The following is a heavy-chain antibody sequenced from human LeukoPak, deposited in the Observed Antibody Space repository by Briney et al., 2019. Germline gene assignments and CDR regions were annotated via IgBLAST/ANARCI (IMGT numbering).Heavy chain of an antibody. D-gene: IGHD3-3*01. Sequence: PSETLSLTCTVSGGSISNYYWSWIRQPPGKGLEWIGHIFYSGSTNYNPSLKSRVTISVDTSKNQFSLKLTSVTAADTAVYYCAKGTYYDFWSGSLPLDYWGQGTPVTVSS. CDR2: IFYSGST. J-gene: IGHJ4*02. CDR1: GGSISNYY. V-gene: IGHV4-59*01. CDR3: AKGTYYDFWSGSLPLDY.